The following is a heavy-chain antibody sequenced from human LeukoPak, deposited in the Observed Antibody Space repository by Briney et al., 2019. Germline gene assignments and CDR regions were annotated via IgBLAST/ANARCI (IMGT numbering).Heavy chain of an antibody. CDR3: ARGGAVAGTNWFDP. CDR2: IYYSGST. Sequence: SETLSLTCTVSGGSISSYYWGWIRQPPGKGLEWIGYIYYSGSTNYNPSLKSRVTISVDTSKNQFSLKLSSVTAADTAVYYCARGGAVAGTNWFDPWGQGTLVTVSS. V-gene: IGHV4-59*01. CDR1: GGSISSYY. D-gene: IGHD6-19*01. J-gene: IGHJ5*02.